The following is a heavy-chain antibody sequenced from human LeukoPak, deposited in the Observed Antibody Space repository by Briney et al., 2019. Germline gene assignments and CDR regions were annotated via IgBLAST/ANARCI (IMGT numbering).Heavy chain of an antibody. CDR1: GFTFSTYA. CDR3: AKGPALSFPHPYNWFDP. D-gene: IGHD1-26*01. Sequence: GGSLRLSCTTSGFTFSTYAMSWVRQAPGKGLEWVSGLSGSGGSTDYADSVKGRFTISRDNSKNTLYLQMNSLRAEDTAVYYCAKGPALSFPHPYNWFDPWGQGTLVTVSS. V-gene: IGHV3-23*01. J-gene: IGHJ5*02. CDR2: LSGSGGST.